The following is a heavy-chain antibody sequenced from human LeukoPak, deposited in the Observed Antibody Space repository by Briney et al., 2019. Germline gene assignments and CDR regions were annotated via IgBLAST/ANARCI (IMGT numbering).Heavy chain of an antibody. J-gene: IGHJ3*02. CDR3: ARHKYYDFWSGYYAFDI. D-gene: IGHD3-3*01. Sequence: KASETLSLTCAVYGGSFSGYYWSWIRQPPGKGLEWIGYIYYSGSTNYNPSLKSRVTISVDTSKNQFSLKLSSVTAADTAVYYCARHKYYDFWSGYYAFDIWGQGTMVTVSS. CDR1: GGSFSGYY. V-gene: IGHV4-59*08. CDR2: IYYSGST.